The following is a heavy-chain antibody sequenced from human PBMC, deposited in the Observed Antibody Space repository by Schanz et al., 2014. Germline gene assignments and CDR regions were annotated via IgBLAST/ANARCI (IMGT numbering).Heavy chain of an antibody. CDR1: GFTVNTNY. CDR2: MYINSGST. CDR3: AKDVRDGYNYWFDP. J-gene: IGHJ5*02. D-gene: IGHD5-12*01. V-gene: IGHV3-66*03. Sequence: EVQLVESGGGLIQPGGSLRLSCAVSGFTVNTNYMSWVRQAPGKGLEWISSMYINSGSTQYADSVKGRFIISRDSSKNTLYLQMNSLRVEDTAVYFCAKDVRDGYNYWFDPWGQGTQVTVSS.